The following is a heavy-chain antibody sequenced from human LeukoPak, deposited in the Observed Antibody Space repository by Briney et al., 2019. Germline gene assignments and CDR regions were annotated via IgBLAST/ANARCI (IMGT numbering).Heavy chain of an antibody. CDR1: EFTFSSYS. V-gene: IGHV3-21*01. D-gene: IGHD5-24*01. CDR2: ISTSGSNK. J-gene: IGHJ4*02. Sequence: PGGSLRLSCAASEFTFSSYSMHWVRQAPGKGLEWVSSISTSGSNKYYADSVKGRFTGSRDNSKNTLYLQMYSLRVEDTAVYYCARARGRDGDNSAFDFWGQGTLVTVSS. CDR3: ARARGRDGDNSAFDF.